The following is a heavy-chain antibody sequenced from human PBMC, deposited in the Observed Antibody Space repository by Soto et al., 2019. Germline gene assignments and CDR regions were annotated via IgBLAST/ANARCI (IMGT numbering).Heavy chain of an antibody. CDR1: GFTFSNYG. D-gene: IGHD7-27*01. J-gene: IGHJ4*02. CDR3: AEGMGIRGISAPLDY. CDR2: ISHDGGNA. Sequence: QVQLVESGGGVVQPGRSLRLSCAASGFTFSNYGFHWVRQAPGKGLEWVAVISHDGGNAYYADSVKGRFTVSRDNSNNTVHLQMNSLGGGATAVYYCAEGMGIRGISAPLDYWGQGTLVTVSS. V-gene: IGHV3-30*18.